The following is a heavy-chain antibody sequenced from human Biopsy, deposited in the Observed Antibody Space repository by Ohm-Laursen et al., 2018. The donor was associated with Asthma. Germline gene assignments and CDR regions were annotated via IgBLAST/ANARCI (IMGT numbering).Heavy chain of an antibody. CDR1: SGSGGYMRSGNYY. V-gene: IGHV4-39*01. J-gene: IGHJ6*02. CDR2: ISYGGKT. CDR3: ARRITIFGVVQKDHGMDA. Sequence: TLSLTCSLSSGSGGYMRSGNYYWGWIRQAPGKGLEWIGYISYGGKTSYNPSLKNRVTISRDTSKNRFSLRLTSVTAADTAVYFCARRITIFGVVQKDHGMDAWGQGTTVIVSS. D-gene: IGHD3-3*01.